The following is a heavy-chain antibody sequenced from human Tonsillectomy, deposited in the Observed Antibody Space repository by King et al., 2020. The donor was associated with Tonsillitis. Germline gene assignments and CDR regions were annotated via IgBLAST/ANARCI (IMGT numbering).Heavy chain of an antibody. CDR1: GYSFTSYC. V-gene: IGHV5-51*01. J-gene: IGHJ4*02. CDR3: ARGEVGYYYDSSGEYYFDY. CDR2: IYPGDSDT. D-gene: IGHD3-22*01. Sequence: QLVQSGAEVKKPGESLKISCKCSGYSFTSYCICWVRQMPGKGLEWMGIIYPGDSDTRYSPCLQGQVTSSADKSISTAYLQWSSLKASDTAMYYCARGEVGYYYDSSGEYYFDYWGQGTLVTVSS.